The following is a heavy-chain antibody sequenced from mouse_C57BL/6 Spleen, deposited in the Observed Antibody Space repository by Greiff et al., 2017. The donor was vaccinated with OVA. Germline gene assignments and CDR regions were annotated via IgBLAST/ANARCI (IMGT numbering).Heavy chain of an antibody. V-gene: IGHV5-6*01. CDR1: GFTFSSYG. J-gene: IGHJ3*01. D-gene: IGHD2-12*01. CDR3: ARQAYDGALGFAY. Sequence: EVQGVESGGDLVKPGGSLKLSCAASGFTFSSYGMSWVRQTPDKRLEWVATISSGGSYTYYPDRVKGRFTISRDNAKNTLYLQMSRLKSEDTAMYSCARQAYDGALGFAYWGQGTLVTVSA. CDR2: ISSGGSYT.